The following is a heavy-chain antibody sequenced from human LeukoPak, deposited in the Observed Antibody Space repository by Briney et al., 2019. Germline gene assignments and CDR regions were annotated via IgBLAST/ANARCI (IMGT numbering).Heavy chain of an antibody. CDR1: GYTFTGYY. CDR3: ARSTGNTAMVPEGIDY. Sequence: ASVKVSCKASGYTFTGYYMHWVRQAPGQGLEWMGWINPNSGGTNYAQKFQGRVTMTRDTSISTAYMELSRLRSDDTAVYYCARSTGNTAMVPEGIDYWGQGTLVTVPS. D-gene: IGHD5-18*01. CDR2: INPNSGGT. J-gene: IGHJ4*02. V-gene: IGHV1-2*02.